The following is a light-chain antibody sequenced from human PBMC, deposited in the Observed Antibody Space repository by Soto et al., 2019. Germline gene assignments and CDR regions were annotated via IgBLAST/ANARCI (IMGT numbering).Light chain of an antibody. V-gene: IGLV1-51*01. J-gene: IGLJ2*01. Sequence: QSVLTQPPSVSAAPGQRVTISCSGSDSNIGNGFVSWYQQLAGTAPKLLIYDNHERPSGIPDRFSGSKSGTSATLGITGLQTGDEADYYCATWDSILSAGVFGGGTKLTVL. CDR1: DSNIGNGF. CDR3: ATWDSILSAGV. CDR2: DNH.